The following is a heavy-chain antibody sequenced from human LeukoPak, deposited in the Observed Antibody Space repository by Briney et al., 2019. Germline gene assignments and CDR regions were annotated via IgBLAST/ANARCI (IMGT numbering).Heavy chain of an antibody. D-gene: IGHD5-24*01. Sequence: GGSLRLSCAASGFSFSSYEMNWVRQAPGKGLEWVSYISSSGSTKYYADSVKGRFTISRDNARNSLYLQMNSLRADDTAVYYCARGERWLLPPTDYWGQGTLVTVSS. J-gene: IGHJ4*02. CDR1: GFSFSSYE. CDR3: ARGERWLLPPTDY. CDR2: ISSSGSTK. V-gene: IGHV3-48*03.